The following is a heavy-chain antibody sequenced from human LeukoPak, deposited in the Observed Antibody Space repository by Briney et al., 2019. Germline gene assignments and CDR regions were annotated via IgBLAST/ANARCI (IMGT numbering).Heavy chain of an antibody. CDR2: ITSGLTT. V-gene: IGHV3-23*01. J-gene: IGHJ4*02. CDR1: GFTFSTYA. CDR3: AKDYPDLTPPPTPLGPFFDV. D-gene: IGHD1-14*01. Sequence: GGSLRLSCAASGFTFSTYAMTWVRQTPGKGLEWVSTITSGLTTYYADSVKGRFTISRDNSRNTVYLQMYSLRAEDTALYFCAKDYPDLTPPPTPLGPFFDVWGPGTLVTVSS.